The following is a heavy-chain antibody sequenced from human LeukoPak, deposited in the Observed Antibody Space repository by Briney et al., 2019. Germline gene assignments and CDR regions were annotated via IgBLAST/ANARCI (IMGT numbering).Heavy chain of an antibody. Sequence: PSETLSLTCTVSGGSISSSSYYWGWIRQPPGKGLEWIGSIYYSGSTYYNPSLKSRVTISVDTSKNQFSLKLSSVTAADTAVYYCARCVVATGGIDYWGQGTLVTASS. CDR3: ARCVVATGGIDY. CDR1: GGSISSSSYY. D-gene: IGHD2-21*01. J-gene: IGHJ4*02. V-gene: IGHV4-39*01. CDR2: IYYSGST.